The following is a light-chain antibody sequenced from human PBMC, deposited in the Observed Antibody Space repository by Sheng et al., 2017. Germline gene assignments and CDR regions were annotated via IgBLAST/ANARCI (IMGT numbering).Light chain of an antibody. CDR2: VQA. V-gene: IGLV8-61*01. J-gene: IGLJ3*02. CDR1: SGSVYPSHF. Sequence: QTVVTQEPSFSVSPGGTVTLTCGLSSGSVYPSHFPSWYQQTPGRLHARSSSVQAVCLLGSLIASSGSIFDNKAALTITGAQADDESTYYCLLHVGSGIWMFGGGTKLTVL. CDR3: LLHVGSGIWM.